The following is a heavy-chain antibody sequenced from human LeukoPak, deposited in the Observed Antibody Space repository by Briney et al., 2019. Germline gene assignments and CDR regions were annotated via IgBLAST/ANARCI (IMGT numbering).Heavy chain of an antibody. V-gene: IGHV1-69*04. D-gene: IGHD6-19*01. CDR1: GGTFSSYA. Sequence: GASVKVSCNASGGTFSSYAISWVRQAPGQGLEWMGRIIPILGIANYAQKFQGRVTITADKSTSTAYMELSSLRSEDTAVYYCARDLVAVAGTWGQGTLVTVSS. J-gene: IGHJ4*02. CDR3: ARDLVAVAGT. CDR2: IIPILGIA.